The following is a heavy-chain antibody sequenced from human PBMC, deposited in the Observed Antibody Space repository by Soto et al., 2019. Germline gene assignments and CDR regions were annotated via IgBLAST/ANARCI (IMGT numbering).Heavy chain of an antibody. CDR1: GGTFSSYA. CDR3: ARGDSNGGYPTS. D-gene: IGHD4-17*01. J-gene: IGHJ4*02. CDR2: IIPIFGTA. V-gene: IGHV1-69*13. Sequence: EASVKVSCKASGGTFSSYAISWVRQAPGQGLEWMGGIIPIFGTANYAQKFQGRVTITADESTSTAYMELSSLRSEDTAVYYCARGDSNGGYPTSWGQGXLVTVSS.